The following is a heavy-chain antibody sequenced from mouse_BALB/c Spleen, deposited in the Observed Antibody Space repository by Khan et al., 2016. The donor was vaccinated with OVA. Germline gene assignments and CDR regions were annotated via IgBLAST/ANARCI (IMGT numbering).Heavy chain of an antibody. CDR2: ISYSGGT. CDR1: GYSITSGYA. Sequence: EVQLVESGPGLVKPSQSLSLTCTVTGYSITSGYAWNWIRQSPGNKLEWMGYISYSGGTSYNPSLKSRISITQDTSKNQFFLQLNYVTTEDTATYYCARGNYYGYYFDYWGQGTTLTVSS. J-gene: IGHJ2*01. V-gene: IGHV3-2*02. D-gene: IGHD1-1*01. CDR3: ARGNYYGYYFDY.